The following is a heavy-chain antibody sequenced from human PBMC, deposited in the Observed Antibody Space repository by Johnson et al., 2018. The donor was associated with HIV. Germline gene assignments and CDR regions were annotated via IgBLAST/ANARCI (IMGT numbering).Heavy chain of an antibody. CDR3: ARGQIAARWSDALHF. J-gene: IGHJ3*01. CDR1: GFTFSSYG. CDR2: IRYDGSNK. V-gene: IGHV3-30*02. D-gene: IGHD6-6*01. Sequence: QVQLVESGGGVVQPGGSLRLSCAASGFTFSSYGMHWVRQAPGKGLEWVAFIRYDGSNKYYVDSVKGRFTISRDNSKNTLYLVINRVRPEDTAVYYCARGQIAARWSDALHFWGQGTMVTVSS.